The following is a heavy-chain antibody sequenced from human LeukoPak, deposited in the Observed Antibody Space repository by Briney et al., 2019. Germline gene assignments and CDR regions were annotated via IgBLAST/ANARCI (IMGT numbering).Heavy chain of an antibody. CDR2: ISSSGLYI. D-gene: IGHD5-24*01. Sequence: GGSLRLSCEVSGFTSSTYTMNWVRQAPGKWLEWVSSISSSGLYIYYADSVKGRFTISRDNAKNSLYLQMSSLRAEDTAVYYCAREERDGYNYYWYFDLWGRGTLVTVSS. CDR1: GFTSSTYT. V-gene: IGHV3-21*01. J-gene: IGHJ2*01. CDR3: AREERDGYNYYWYFDL.